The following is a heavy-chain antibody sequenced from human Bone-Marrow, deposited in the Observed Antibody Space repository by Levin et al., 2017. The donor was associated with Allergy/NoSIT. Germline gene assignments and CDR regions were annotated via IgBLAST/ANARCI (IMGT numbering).Heavy chain of an antibody. D-gene: IGHD6-13*01. Sequence: GESLKISCAASGFTFSSYGMHWVRQAPGKGLEWVAVISYDGSNKYYADSVKGRFTISRDNSKNTLYLQMSSLRAEDTAVYYCAKGGDAFIAAAGNSYFQHWGQGTLVTVSS. CDR1: GFTFSSYG. CDR2: ISYDGSNK. J-gene: IGHJ1*01. V-gene: IGHV3-30*18. CDR3: AKGGDAFIAAAGNSYFQH.